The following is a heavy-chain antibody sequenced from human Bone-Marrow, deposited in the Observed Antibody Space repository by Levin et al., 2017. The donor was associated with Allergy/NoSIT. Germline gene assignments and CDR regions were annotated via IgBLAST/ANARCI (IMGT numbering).Heavy chain of an antibody. CDR3: AEGIIGDVRVAHKEAFDI. CDR2: ISSSGSDM. CDR1: GFTFSIYS. J-gene: IGHJ3*02. D-gene: IGHD2-8*02. Sequence: GESLKISCTVSGFTFSIYSINWVRQAPGKGLEWVSSISSSGSDMYSVDSVRGRFTISRDNAKNSLTLQINSLRAEDTAVYYCAEGIIGDVRVAHKEAFDIWGQGTMVSVSS. V-gene: IGHV3-21*01.